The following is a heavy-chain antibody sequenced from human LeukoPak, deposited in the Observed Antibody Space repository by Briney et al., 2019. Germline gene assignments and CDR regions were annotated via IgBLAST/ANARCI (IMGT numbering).Heavy chain of an antibody. J-gene: IGHJ4*02. CDR1: GFTFSNYS. D-gene: IGHD6-19*01. CDR2: ISGGGGST. V-gene: IGHV3-23*01. Sequence: GGSLRLSCAASGFTFSNYSMNWVRQAPGKGLEGVSAISGGGGSTYYADSVKGRFTISRDNSKNTLYLQMNSLRAEDTAVYYCAKDKDAIRAVAETFDYWGQGTLGTVSS. CDR3: AKDKDAIRAVAETFDY.